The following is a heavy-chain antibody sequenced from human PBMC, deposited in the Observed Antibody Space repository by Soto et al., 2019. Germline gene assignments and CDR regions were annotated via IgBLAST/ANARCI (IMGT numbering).Heavy chain of an antibody. CDR2: IKQDGSEK. J-gene: IGHJ6*03. D-gene: IGHD6-13*01. V-gene: IGHV3-7*01. CDR3: AREEQQLVLWYYYMDV. Sequence: GGSLRLSCAASGFTFSSYWMSWVRQAPGKGLEWVANIKQDGSEKYYVDSVKGRFTISRDNAKNSLYLQRNSLRAEDTAVYYCAREEQQLVLWYYYMDVWGKGTTVTVSS. CDR1: GFTFSSYW.